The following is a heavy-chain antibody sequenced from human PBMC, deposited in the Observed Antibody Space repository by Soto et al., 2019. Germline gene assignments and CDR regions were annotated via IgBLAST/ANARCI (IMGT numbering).Heavy chain of an antibody. CDR2: IYYSGST. V-gene: IGHV4-31*03. Sequence: PSETLSLTCTVSGGSISSGGYYWSWIRQHPGKSLEWIGYIYYSGSTYYNPSLKSRVTISVDTSKNQFSLRLSSVTAADTAVYYCAREVWGIAAAIDYWGQGTLVTVSS. D-gene: IGHD6-13*01. J-gene: IGHJ4*02. CDR1: GGSISSGGYY. CDR3: AREVWGIAAAIDY.